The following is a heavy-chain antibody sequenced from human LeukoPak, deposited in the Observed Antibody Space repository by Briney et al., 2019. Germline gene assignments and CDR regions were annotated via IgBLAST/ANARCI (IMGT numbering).Heavy chain of an antibody. CDR3: AREQYSSGWYRFDY. CDR1: GFAFSRNW. V-gene: IGHV3-74*01. Sequence: PGGSLRLSCAASGFAFSRNWMHWVRQAPGKGLVWVSRIKSDGSATHYADSVKGRFTISRDNAKNTLYLQMNSLRVEDTAVYYCAREQYSSGWYRFDYWGQGTLVTVSS. J-gene: IGHJ4*02. D-gene: IGHD6-19*01. CDR2: IKSDGSAT.